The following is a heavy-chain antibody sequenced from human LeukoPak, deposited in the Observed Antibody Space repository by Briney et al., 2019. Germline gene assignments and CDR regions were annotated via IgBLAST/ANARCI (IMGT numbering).Heavy chain of an antibody. Sequence: GGSLRLSCAASGFTFSSYGMHWVRQAPGKGLEWVAFIRSDGSNKYYADSVKGRFTISRDNSKKTLYLQINSLRVEDTALYFCARKAGGGGAPLDFWGQGTRVTVSS. CDR3: ARKAGGGGAPLDF. CDR1: GFTFSSYG. J-gene: IGHJ4*02. CDR2: IRSDGSNK. D-gene: IGHD2-21*01. V-gene: IGHV3-30*02.